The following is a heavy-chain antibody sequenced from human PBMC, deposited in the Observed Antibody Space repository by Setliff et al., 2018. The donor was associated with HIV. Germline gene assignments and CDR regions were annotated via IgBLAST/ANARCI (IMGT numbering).Heavy chain of an antibody. J-gene: IGHJ6*04. CDR3: TRRGADSYYPRPLDV. CDR2: IFYSGST. D-gene: IGHD3-10*01. V-gene: IGHV4-61*01. Sequence: PSETLSLTCTVSGGSVSTGNYYWNWIRLPPGKGLEWIGYIFYSGSTNYNPSLKNRVTISVDTSKNQFSLRLNSVTAADTAIYYCTRRGADSYYPRPLDVWGKGTTVTVSS. CDR1: GGSVSTGNYY.